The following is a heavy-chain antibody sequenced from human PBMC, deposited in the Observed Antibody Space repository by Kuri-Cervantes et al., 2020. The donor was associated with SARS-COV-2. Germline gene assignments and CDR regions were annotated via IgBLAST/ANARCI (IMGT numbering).Heavy chain of an antibody. D-gene: IGHD6-13*01. CDR1: GFTFSSYG. V-gene: IGHV3-48*04. J-gene: IGHJ4*02. CDR2: ISSSGSTI. Sequence: GESLKISCAASGFTFSSYGMHWVRQAPGKGLEWVSYISSSGSTIYYADSVKGRFTISRDNAKNSLYLQMNSLRAEDTAVYYCARVAAAGGLDYWGQGTLVTVSS. CDR3: ARVAAAGGLDY.